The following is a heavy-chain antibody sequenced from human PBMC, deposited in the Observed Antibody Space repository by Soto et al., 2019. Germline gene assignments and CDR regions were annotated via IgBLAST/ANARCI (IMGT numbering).Heavy chain of an antibody. CDR1: GYTFTGYY. D-gene: IGHD3-22*01. J-gene: IGHJ4*02. V-gene: IGHV1-2*02. CDR2: INPNSGGT. CDR3: ARVRDSSGYTDY. Sequence: ASVKVSCKASGYTFTGYYMHWVRQAPGQGLEWMGWINPNSGGTNYAQKFQGRVTMTRDTSINTAYMELSRLRSDDTAVYYCARVRDSSGYTDYWGQGTLVTVSS.